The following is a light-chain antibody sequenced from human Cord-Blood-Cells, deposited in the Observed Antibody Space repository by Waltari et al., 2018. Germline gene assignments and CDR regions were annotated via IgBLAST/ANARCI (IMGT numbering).Light chain of an antibody. J-gene: IGKJ1*01. V-gene: IGKV1-5*03. CDR1: QGISSW. CDR3: QQYNSYST. Sequence: DIQMTQSPSTLSASVADRVTITCRDSQGISSWLAWYQQKPGKAPNLLIYKASSLESGVPSRFSGSGSGTEFTLTISSLQPDDFATYYCQQYNSYSTFGQGTKVEIK. CDR2: KAS.